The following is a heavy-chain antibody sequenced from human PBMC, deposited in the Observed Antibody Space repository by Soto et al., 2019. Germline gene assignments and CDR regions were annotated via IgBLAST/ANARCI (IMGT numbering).Heavy chain of an antibody. CDR3: ARDTNPHFEH. CDR1: VFTFSSYW. J-gene: IGHJ4*02. V-gene: IGHV3-7*01. D-gene: IGHD2-8*01. CDR2: IAQDGREK. Sequence: VGSLRLSCASSVFTFSSYWMTCVRHAPGKGLEWVANIAQDGREKYYMDSMKGRFTISRDNAKNSLYLQMNNLRAEDTAVYYCARDTNPHFEHWGQGTLVSVSS.